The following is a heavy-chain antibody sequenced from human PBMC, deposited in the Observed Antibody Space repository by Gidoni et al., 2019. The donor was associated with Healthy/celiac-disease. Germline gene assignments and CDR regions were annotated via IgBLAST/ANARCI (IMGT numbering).Heavy chain of an antibody. D-gene: IGHD1-20*01. CDR1: GFTFSSYG. CDR3: ASGLTGPDY. CDR2: IWYDGSNK. V-gene: IGHV3-33*01. Sequence: QVQLVESGGGVVQPGRALRLSCAACGFTFSSYGMHWVRQAPGKGLEWVAVIWYDGSNKYYEDSVKGRFTISRDNSKNTLYLQMNSLRAEDTAVYYCASGLTGPDYWGQGTLVTVSS. J-gene: IGHJ4*02.